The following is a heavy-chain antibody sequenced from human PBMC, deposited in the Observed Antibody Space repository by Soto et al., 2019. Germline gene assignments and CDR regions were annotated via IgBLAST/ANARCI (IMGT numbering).Heavy chain of an antibody. V-gene: IGHV3-30*03. CDR2: VSYDASKK. D-gene: IGHD3-22*01. Sequence: QVQLVESGGGVVQPGRSLRLTCAASGFTFSSNGMHWVRQAPGKGLEWVALVSYDASKKYYADSVKGRFTISRDNSENTLYLQMNSLRAEDTAVYYCARWVGGSMYDNSGKYDSWGQGTLVTVSS. J-gene: IGHJ5*01. CDR3: ARWVGGSMYDNSGKYDS. CDR1: GFTFSSNG.